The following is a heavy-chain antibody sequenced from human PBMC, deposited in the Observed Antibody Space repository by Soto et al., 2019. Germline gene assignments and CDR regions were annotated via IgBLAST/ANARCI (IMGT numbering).Heavy chain of an antibody. CDR2: ILNSGSP. Sequence: QVQLQESGPGLVRPSQTLSITCSVSGASIQNGGYFWSWIRQSPGKGLEWIGHILNSGSPYNNPSLVSRVTISADTSMNQFSRALTSVTAADTAMYYCAKGPTAENVDSWGKGIMVNVSS. V-gene: IGHV4-30-4*01. CDR1: GASIQNGGYF. J-gene: IGHJ4*02. CDR3: AKGPTAENVDS.